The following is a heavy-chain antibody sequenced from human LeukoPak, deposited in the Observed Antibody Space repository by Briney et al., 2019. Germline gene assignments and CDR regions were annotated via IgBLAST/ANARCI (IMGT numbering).Heavy chain of an antibody. CDR1: GGSICSYY. CDR2: IYYSGST. Sequence: PSETLSLTCTVSGGSICSYYWSWIRQPPGKGLEWIGYIYYSGSTNYNPSLKSRVTISVDTSKNQFSLKLSSVTAADTAVYYCARDDTIFYYMDVWGKGTTVTVSS. D-gene: IGHD3-9*01. CDR3: ARDDTIFYYMDV. V-gene: IGHV4-59*01. J-gene: IGHJ6*03.